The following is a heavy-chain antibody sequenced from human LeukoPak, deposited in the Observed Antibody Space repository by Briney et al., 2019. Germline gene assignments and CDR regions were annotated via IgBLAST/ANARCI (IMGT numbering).Heavy chain of an antibody. Sequence: GGSLRLSCAASGFTFSNFAMTWFRQAPGKGLEWVSAIGGSGDSTYYADSVKGRFTVSRDNSKSTLYLQMNSLRAEDTAVYYCAKGDYSGAKSYFREDYYYMDVWGKGTTVTVSS. CDR1: GFTFSNFA. CDR3: AKGDYSGAKSYFREDYYYMDV. J-gene: IGHJ6*03. D-gene: IGHD3-10*01. CDR2: IGGSGDST. V-gene: IGHV3-23*01.